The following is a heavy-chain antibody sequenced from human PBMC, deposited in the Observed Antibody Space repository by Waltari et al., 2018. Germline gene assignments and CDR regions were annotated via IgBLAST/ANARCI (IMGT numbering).Heavy chain of an antibody. J-gene: IGHJ6*02. CDR3: ARGEGYDILTGYYIGSRGPRAVDLPYGMDV. V-gene: IGHV3-48*01. D-gene: IGHD3-9*01. CDR2: ISSSSSTI. CDR1: GFTFSSYS. Sequence: EVQLVESGGGLVQPGGSLRLSCAASGFTFSSYSMNWVRQAPGKGLEWVSYISSSSSTIYYADSGKGRFTISRDNAKNSLYLQMNSLRAEDTAVYYCARGEGYDILTGYYIGSRGPRAVDLPYGMDVWDQGP.